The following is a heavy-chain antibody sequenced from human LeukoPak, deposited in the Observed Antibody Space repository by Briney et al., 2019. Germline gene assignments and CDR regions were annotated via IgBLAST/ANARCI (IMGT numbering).Heavy chain of an antibody. CDR1: GFTFSSYA. Sequence: GSLRLSCAASGFTFSSYAMSWIRQPPGKGLEWIGEINHSGSTNYNPSLKSRVTISVDTSKNQFSLKLSSVTAADTAVYYCARGGYSSSWYPWVGTFDYWGQGTLVTVSS. CDR3: ARGGYSSSWYPWVGTFDY. J-gene: IGHJ4*02. CDR2: INHSGST. D-gene: IGHD6-13*01. V-gene: IGHV4-34*01.